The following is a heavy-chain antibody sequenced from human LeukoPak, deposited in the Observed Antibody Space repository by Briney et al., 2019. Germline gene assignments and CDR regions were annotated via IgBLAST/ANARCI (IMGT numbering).Heavy chain of an antibody. J-gene: IGHJ4*02. CDR1: GFTFSSYN. D-gene: IGHD4-17*01. Sequence: GGSLRLSCAASGFTFSSYNMNWIRQAPGKGLEWVSSISSSTSYIYYADSVKGRFTISKDNAKNSLYLQMNSLRAEDTAVYYCARAGGSTVSHSDYWGQGTLVTVSS. CDR2: ISSSTSYI. V-gene: IGHV3-21*01. CDR3: ARAGGSTVSHSDY.